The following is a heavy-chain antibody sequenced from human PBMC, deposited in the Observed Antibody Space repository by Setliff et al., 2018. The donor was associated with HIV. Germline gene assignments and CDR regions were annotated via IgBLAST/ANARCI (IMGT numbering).Heavy chain of an antibody. CDR1: GGSISSSTYY. Sequence: SETLSLTCTVSGGSISSSTYYWGWIRQPPGKGLEWIGSIYYTGSTYYNPSLKSRVTMSLDTSKNQFSLKLKSVTAADTAVYYCAKPRAYGDSSGYYSYFDYWGQGTLVTVSS. V-gene: IGHV4-39*07. D-gene: IGHD3-22*01. CDR3: AKPRAYGDSSGYYSYFDY. CDR2: IYYTGST. J-gene: IGHJ4*02.